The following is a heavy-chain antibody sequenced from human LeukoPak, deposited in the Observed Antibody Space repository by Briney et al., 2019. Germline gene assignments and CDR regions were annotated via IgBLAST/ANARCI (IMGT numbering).Heavy chain of an antibody. CDR3: AKGLNRCSSTSCYTVYYYYMDV. Sequence: GGSLRLSCAASGFTFSSYAMSWVRQAPGKGLEWVSAISGSGGSTYYADSVKGRFTISRDNSKNTLYLQMNSLRAEDTAVYYCAKGLNRCSSTSCYTVYYYYMDVWGKGTTVTVSS. V-gene: IGHV3-23*01. CDR1: GFTFSSYA. D-gene: IGHD2-2*02. CDR2: ISGSGGST. J-gene: IGHJ6*03.